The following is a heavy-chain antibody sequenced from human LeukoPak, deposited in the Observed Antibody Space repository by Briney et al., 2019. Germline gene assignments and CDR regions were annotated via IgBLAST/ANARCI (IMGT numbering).Heavy chain of an antibody. J-gene: IGHJ4*02. CDR3: ARGVVPAAPDFDY. CDR1: GGSFSGYY. Sequence: SETLSLTCAVYGGSFSGYYWSWLRQPLGKGLEWIGEINHSGSTNYNPSLKSRVTISVDTSKNQFSLKLSSVTAADTAVYYCARGVVPAAPDFDYWGQGTLVTVSS. D-gene: IGHD2-2*01. V-gene: IGHV4-34*01. CDR2: INHSGST.